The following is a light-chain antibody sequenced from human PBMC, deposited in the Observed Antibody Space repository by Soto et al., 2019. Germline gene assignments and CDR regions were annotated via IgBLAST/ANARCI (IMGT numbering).Light chain of an antibody. Sequence: EIVLTQSPGTLSLSPGERATLSCRASQSVSSSYLAWYQQKPGQAPRLLIYGASSRATGIPDRFSGSGSETDFTLTISRLEPEDFAVYYCQQYRSSPPYTFGQGTKLEIK. J-gene: IGKJ2*01. CDR1: QSVSSSY. CDR2: GAS. CDR3: QQYRSSPPYT. V-gene: IGKV3-20*01.